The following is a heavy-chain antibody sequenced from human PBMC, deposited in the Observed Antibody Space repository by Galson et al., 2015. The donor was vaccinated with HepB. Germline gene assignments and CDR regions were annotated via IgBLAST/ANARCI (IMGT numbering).Heavy chain of an antibody. CDR3: ARVYYDFWSGYWYYYYGMDV. V-gene: IGHV1-8*01. CDR2: MNPNSGNT. Sequence: SVKVSCKASGYTFTSYDINWVRQATGQGLEWMGWMNPNSGNTGYAQKFQGRVTMTRNTSISTAYMELSSLRSEDTAVYYCARVYYDFWSGYWYYYYGMDVWGQGTTVTVSS. CDR1: GYTFTSYD. D-gene: IGHD3-3*01. J-gene: IGHJ6*02.